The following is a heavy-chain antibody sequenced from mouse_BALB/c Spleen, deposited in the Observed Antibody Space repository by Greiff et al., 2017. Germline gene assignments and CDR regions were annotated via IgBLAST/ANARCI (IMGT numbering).Heavy chain of an antibody. J-gene: IGHJ3*01. CDR1: GYSITSDYA. CDR2: ISYSGST. D-gene: IGHD1-1*01. CDR3: ARSYYGSRGFAY. V-gene: IGHV3-2*02. Sequence: EVKLMESGPGLVKPSQSLSLTCTVTGYSITSDYAWNWIRQFPGNKLEWMGYISYSGSTSYNPSLKSRISITRDTSKNQFFLQLNSVTTEDTATYYCARSYYGSRGFAYWGQGTLVTVSA.